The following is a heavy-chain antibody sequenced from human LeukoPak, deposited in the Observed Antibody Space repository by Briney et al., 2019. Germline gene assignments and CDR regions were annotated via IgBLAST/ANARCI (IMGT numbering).Heavy chain of an antibody. CDR3: ASHTGVRYWFDY. D-gene: IGHD2-8*02. CDR1: GFTFSSYS. Sequence: GGSLRLSCAASGFTFSSYSMNWVRQAPGKGLEWVSSISSSSSYIYYADSVKGRFTISRDNSKNTLYLQMNSLRAEDTAMYYCASHTGVRYWFDYWGQGTLVTVSS. CDR2: ISSSSSYI. J-gene: IGHJ4*02. V-gene: IGHV3-21*01.